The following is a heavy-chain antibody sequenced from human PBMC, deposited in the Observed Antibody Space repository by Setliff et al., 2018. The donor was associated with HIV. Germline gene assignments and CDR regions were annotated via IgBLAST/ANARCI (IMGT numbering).Heavy chain of an antibody. CDR1: GFTVDEYG. Sequence: TGGSLRLSCAASGFTVDEYGMSWVRQAPGKGLAWVSGINWNGGSTGYADSVKGRFTISRDNAKNSLYLQMNSLRVDDTAVYYCARSRGYFVKAEWGQGTLVTVSS. V-gene: IGHV3-20*04. J-gene: IGHJ4*02. CDR2: INWNGGST. CDR3: ARSRGYFVKAE. D-gene: IGHD3-22*01.